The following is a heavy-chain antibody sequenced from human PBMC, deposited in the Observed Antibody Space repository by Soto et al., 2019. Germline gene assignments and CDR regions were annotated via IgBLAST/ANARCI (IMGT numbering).Heavy chain of an antibody. CDR1: GGTFSSYA. CDR2: IIPIFGTA. CDR3: ARKLYYYDSSGYSLYYFDY. V-gene: IGHV1-69*13. J-gene: IGHJ4*02. D-gene: IGHD3-22*01. Sequence: SVKVSCKASGGTFSSYAISWVRQAPGQGLEWMGGIIPIFGTANYAQKFQGRVTITADESTSTAYMELSSLRSEDTAVYYCARKLYYYDSSGYSLYYFDYWGQGTLVTVSS.